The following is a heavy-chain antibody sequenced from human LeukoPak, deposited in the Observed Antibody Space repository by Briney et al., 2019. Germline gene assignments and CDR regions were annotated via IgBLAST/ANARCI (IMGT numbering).Heavy chain of an antibody. CDR1: GGTFSRYA. CDR3: ARDRDSSGWYSWFDP. CDR2: ISPIFGTV. J-gene: IGHJ5*02. D-gene: IGHD6-19*01. Sequence: SVKVSCKASGGTFSRYAISWVRQAPGQGLEWMGGISPIFGTVNYAQKFQGRVTITADESTSTAYMEVSSLRSEDTAVYYCARDRDSSGWYSWFDPWGQGTLVTVSS. V-gene: IGHV1-69*13.